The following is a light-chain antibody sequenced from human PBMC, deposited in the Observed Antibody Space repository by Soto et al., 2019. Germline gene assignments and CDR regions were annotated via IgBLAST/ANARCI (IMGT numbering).Light chain of an antibody. V-gene: IGLV2-14*01. CDR3: SSYTLITTLVL. J-gene: IGLJ2*01. Sequence: QSVLTQPASVSGSPGQSITISCTGTGSDIGAYNYVSWYQQHPGKAPKLIIYKVSNRPSGVSNRFSGSKSGNTASLTISGLQTEDEADYYCSSYTLITTLVLFGGGTKVTVL. CDR2: KVS. CDR1: GSDIGAYNY.